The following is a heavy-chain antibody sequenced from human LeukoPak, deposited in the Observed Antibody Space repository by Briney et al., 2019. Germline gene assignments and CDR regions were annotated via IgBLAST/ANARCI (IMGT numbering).Heavy chain of an antibody. D-gene: IGHD3-10*01. CDR1: GFTFSDYA. V-gene: IGHV3-23*01. CDR3: ARDGSGAFDI. J-gene: IGHJ3*02. Sequence: PGGPLRLSCAASGFTFSDYAMSWVRQAPGKGLEWVSAISGSAGATYYADSVKGRFTISRDNSKNTLYLQMNSLRAEDTAVYYCARDGSGAFDIWGQGTMVSVSS. CDR2: ISGSAGAT.